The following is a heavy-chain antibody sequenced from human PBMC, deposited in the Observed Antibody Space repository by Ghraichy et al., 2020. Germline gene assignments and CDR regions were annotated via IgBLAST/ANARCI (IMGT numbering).Heavy chain of an antibody. J-gene: IGHJ4*02. CDR2: ISSSSSYI. V-gene: IGHV3-21*01. CDR3: ARDRGRNYYDSSGYYGY. D-gene: IGHD3-22*01. CDR1: GFTFSSYS. Sequence: GGSLRLSCAASGFTFSSYSMNWVRQAPGKGLEWVSSISSSSSYIYYADSVKGRFTISRDNAKNSLYLQMNSLRAEDTAVYYCARDRGRNYYDSSGYYGYWGQGTLVTVSS.